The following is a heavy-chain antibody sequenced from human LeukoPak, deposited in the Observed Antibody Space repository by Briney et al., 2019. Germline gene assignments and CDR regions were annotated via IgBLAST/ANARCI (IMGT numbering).Heavy chain of an antibody. Sequence: GGSLRLSCAASGFTFSSYSMNWVRQASGKGLEWVGRIRSTANNYATAYAASVKGRFTISRDDSKNTAYLQMDSLKTEDTAVYYCTRRYGKNSWWFDPWGQGTLVTVSS. D-gene: IGHD4-17*01. CDR2: IRSTANNYAT. CDR1: GFTFSSYS. CDR3: TRRYGKNSWWFDP. J-gene: IGHJ5*02. V-gene: IGHV3-73*01.